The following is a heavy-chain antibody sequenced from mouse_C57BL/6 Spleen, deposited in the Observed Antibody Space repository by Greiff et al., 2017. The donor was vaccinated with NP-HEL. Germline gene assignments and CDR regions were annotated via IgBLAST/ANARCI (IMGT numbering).Heavy chain of an antibody. CDR3: AREGDYAYFDV. CDR1: GFTFSDYY. CDR2: INYDGSST. D-gene: IGHD1-1*01. V-gene: IGHV5-16*01. Sequence: EVKVVESEGGLVQPGSSMKLSCTASGFTFSDYYMAWVRQVPEKGLEWVANINYDGSSTYYLDSLKSRFIISRDNAKNILYLQMSSLKSEDTATYYCAREGDYAYFDVWGTGTTVTVSS. J-gene: IGHJ1*03.